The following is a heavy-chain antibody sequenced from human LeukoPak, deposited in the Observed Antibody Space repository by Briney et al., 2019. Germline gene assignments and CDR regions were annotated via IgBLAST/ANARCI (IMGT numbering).Heavy chain of an antibody. CDR1: GFTVSSNY. V-gene: IGHV3-23*01. CDR3: AKHAWNYPLGY. J-gene: IGHJ4*02. D-gene: IGHD1-7*01. CDR2: ISGSGGST. Sequence: GGSLRLSCAASGFTVSSNYMSWVRQAPGKGLEWVSAISGSGGSTYYADSVKGRFTISRDNSKNTLYLQMNSLRAEDTAVYYCAKHAWNYPLGYWGQGTLVTVSS.